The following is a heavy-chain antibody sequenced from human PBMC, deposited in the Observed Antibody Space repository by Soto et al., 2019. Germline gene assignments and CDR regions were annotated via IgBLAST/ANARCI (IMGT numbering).Heavy chain of an antibody. D-gene: IGHD6-13*01. Sequence: TCTVSGGSISSGGYYWSWIRQHPGKGLDWIGYIYYSGSTYYNPSLKSRVTISVDTSKHQFSLKLSSVTAADTAVYYCARGRAAAGLFDSWGQGTLVTVSS. CDR2: IYYSGST. J-gene: IGHJ4*02. CDR3: ARGRAAAGLFDS. CDR1: GGSISSGGYY. V-gene: IGHV4-31*03.